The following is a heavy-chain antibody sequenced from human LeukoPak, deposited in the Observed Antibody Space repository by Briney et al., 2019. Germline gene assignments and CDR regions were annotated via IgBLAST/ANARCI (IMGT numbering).Heavy chain of an antibody. CDR1: GFTVSSNY. CDR3: ARFSSGWYSAFDI. CDR2: IYSGGST. D-gene: IGHD6-19*01. J-gene: IGHJ3*02. V-gene: IGHV3-66*01. Sequence: GGSLRLSCAASGFTVSSNYMSWVRQAPGKGVEWVSVIYSGGSTYYADSVKGRFTISRDNSKNTLYLQMNSLRAEDTAVYYCARFSSGWYSAFDIWGQGTMVTVSS.